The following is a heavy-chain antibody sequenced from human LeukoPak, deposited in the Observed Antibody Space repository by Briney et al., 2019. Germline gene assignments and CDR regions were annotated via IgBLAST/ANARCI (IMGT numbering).Heavy chain of an antibody. D-gene: IGHD2-8*02. V-gene: IGHV3-48*03. CDR1: GFTFSSYE. J-gene: IGHJ4*02. CDR2: ISKSGYTI. Sequence: GGSLRLSCVASGFTFSSYEMNWVRQAPGKGLEWVSYISKSGYTIHYADSVQGRFTHADSVQGRFTISRDNAKNSLYLQMNSLRAEDTAVYYCASPTGVYGPGGYWGQGTLVTVSS. CDR3: ASPTGVYGPGGY.